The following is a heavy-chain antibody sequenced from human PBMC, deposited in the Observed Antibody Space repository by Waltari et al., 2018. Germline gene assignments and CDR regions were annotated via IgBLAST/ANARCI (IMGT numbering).Heavy chain of an antibody. CDR1: DASISTSRDY. V-gene: IGHV4-39*02. CDR3: ARRAGSSASRWFDP. J-gene: IGHJ5*02. Sequence: HLQLQESGPGLVKPSETLSLTCTVSDASISTSRDYWGWVRQPPGKGLAWIGHIYYSGSPSSTPSLKSRLVISVDTSKTHFSLRLSSVTAADTAVYYCARRAGSSASRWFDPWGQGILVTVSS. D-gene: IGHD6-6*01. CDR2: IYYSGSP.